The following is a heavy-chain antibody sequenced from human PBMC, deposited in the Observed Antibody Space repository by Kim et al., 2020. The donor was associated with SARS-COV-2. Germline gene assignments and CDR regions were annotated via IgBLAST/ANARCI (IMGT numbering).Heavy chain of an antibody. D-gene: IGHD6-13*01. V-gene: IGHV4-34*01. CDR2: RGKT. J-gene: IGHJ4*02. CDR3: AKEGMDGI. Sequence: RGKTNYNPSLTGRVTISIATSKSQFSLKLSSVTAADTAVYYCAKEGMDGIWGQGTLVTVSS.